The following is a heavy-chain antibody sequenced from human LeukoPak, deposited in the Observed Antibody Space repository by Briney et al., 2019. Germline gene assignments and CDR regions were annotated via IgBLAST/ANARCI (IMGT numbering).Heavy chain of an antibody. V-gene: IGHV3-74*01. CDR3: ARDGGIYAFDI. J-gene: IGHJ3*02. Sequence: GGALRLSCAASGFTFSSYWMHWVRQAPGKGLVWVSRINGDGIITSYADSVKGRFTISRDNAKSTLYLQMNSLGAEDTAVYYCARDGGIYAFDIWGQGTMVTVSS. CDR2: INGDGIIT. CDR1: GFTFSSYW.